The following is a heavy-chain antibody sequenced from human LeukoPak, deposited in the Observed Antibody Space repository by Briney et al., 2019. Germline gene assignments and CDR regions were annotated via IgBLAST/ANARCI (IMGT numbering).Heavy chain of an antibody. V-gene: IGHV4-34*01. D-gene: IGHD1-26*01. J-gene: IGHJ6*02. Sequence: MPSETLSLTCAVYGGSFSGYYWSWIRQPPGKGLEWIGEINHSGSTNYNPSLKSRVTISVDTSKNQFSLELSSVTAADTAVYYCAVVGPLYYYYYGMDVWGQGTTVTVSS. CDR1: GGSFSGYY. CDR3: AVVGPLYYYYYGMDV. CDR2: INHSGST.